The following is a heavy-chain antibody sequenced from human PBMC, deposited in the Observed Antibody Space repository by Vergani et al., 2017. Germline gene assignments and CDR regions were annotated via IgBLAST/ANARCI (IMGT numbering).Heavy chain of an antibody. CDR2: INHSGST. Sequence: QVQLQQWGAGLLKPSETLSLTCAVYGGSFSGYYWSWIRQPPGKGLEWIGEINHSGSTNYNPSLKSRVTISVDTSKNQCSLKLSSVTAADTAVYYCARGGYYDSSGYYSIVEGDYWGQGTLVTVSS. V-gene: IGHV4-34*01. CDR1: GGSFSGYY. CDR3: ARGGYYDSSGYYSIVEGDY. J-gene: IGHJ4*02. D-gene: IGHD3-22*01.